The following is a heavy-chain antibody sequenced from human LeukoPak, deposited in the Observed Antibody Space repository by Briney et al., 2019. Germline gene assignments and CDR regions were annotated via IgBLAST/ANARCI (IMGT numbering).Heavy chain of an antibody. V-gene: IGHV1-46*01. Sequence: ASVKVSCKASGYTFTSYYMHWVRQAPGQGLEWMGIINPSGGSTSYAQKFQGRVTMTRDTSTSTVYMELSSLRSEDMAVYYCAREPRSVTGAGNGFDIWGQGTMVTVSS. CDR2: INPSGGST. D-gene: IGHD4-11*01. J-gene: IGHJ3*02. CDR3: AREPRSVTGAGNGFDI. CDR1: GYTFTSYY.